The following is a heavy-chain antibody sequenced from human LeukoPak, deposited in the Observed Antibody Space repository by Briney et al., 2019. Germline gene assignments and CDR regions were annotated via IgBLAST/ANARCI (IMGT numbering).Heavy chain of an antibody. CDR2: MNPNSGNT. Sequence: GSVKVSRKASGYTLTSYDINWVRQATGQGREWMGWMNPNSGNTGYAQKFQGRVNMTRNTSISTAYMELSSLRSEDTAVYYCARAPEPGYYYYYYMDVWGKGTTVTVSS. D-gene: IGHD3-10*01. CDR1: GYTLTSYD. V-gene: IGHV1-8*01. J-gene: IGHJ6*03. CDR3: ARAPEPGYYYYYYMDV.